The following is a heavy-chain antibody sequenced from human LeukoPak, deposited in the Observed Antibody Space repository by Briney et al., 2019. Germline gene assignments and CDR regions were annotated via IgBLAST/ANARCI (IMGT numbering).Heavy chain of an antibody. Sequence: PSETLSLTCTVSGGSISSSSYYWGWIRQPPGKGLEWIGSIYYSGSTYYNPSLKSRVTISVDTSKNQFSLKLSSVTAADTAVYYCARYESIAAPEDYWGQGTLVTVSS. CDR1: GGSISSSSYY. D-gene: IGHD6-6*01. J-gene: IGHJ4*02. V-gene: IGHV4-39*01. CDR3: ARYESIAAPEDY. CDR2: IYYSGST.